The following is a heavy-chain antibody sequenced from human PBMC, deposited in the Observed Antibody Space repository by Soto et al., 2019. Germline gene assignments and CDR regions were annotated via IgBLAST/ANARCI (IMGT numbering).Heavy chain of an antibody. CDR3: ARCLRDIVVVPAAMNMDV. D-gene: IGHD2-2*01. Sequence: QVQLQQWGAGLLKPSETLSLTCAVYGGSFSGYYWRWIRQPPGKWLEWIGEINHSGSTNYNPSLKSRVTISVDTSKNQFSLKLSSVTAADTAVYYCARCLRDIVVVPAAMNMDVWGKGTTVTVSS. V-gene: IGHV4-34*01. J-gene: IGHJ6*03. CDR2: INHSGST. CDR1: GGSFSGYY.